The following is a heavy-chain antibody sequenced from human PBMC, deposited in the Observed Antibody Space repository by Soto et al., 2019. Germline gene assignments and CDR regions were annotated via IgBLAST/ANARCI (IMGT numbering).Heavy chain of an antibody. CDR1: RFTFSSYG. CDR2: IWYDGSNK. D-gene: IGHD5-18*01. CDR3: ARDLDGYSYGLYYYYYGMDV. V-gene: IGHV3-33*01. J-gene: IGHJ6*02. Sequence: GGSLTLSCAASRFTFSSYGMHWVRQAPGKGLEWVAVIWYDGSNKYYADSVKGRFTISRDNSKNTLYLQMNSLRAEDTAVYYCARDLDGYSYGLYYYYYGMDVWGQGTTVTVSS.